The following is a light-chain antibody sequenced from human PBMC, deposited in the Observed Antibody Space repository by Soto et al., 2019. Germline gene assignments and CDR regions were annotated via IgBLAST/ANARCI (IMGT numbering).Light chain of an antibody. J-gene: IGKJ1*01. CDR2: GAS. V-gene: IGKV3-15*01. Sequence: EIVMTQSPATLSVSPGERATLSCRASQSVGSNLAWYQQKPGQAPRLLIYGASTRATGIPARFSGSGSGTEIPLTISGLQSEDFAVYYCQQYNNWPPWTFGQGTKVEIK. CDR3: QQYNNWPPWT. CDR1: QSVGSN.